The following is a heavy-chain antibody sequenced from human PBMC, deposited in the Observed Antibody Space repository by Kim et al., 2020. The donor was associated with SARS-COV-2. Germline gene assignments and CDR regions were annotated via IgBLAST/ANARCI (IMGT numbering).Heavy chain of an antibody. J-gene: IGHJ4*02. CDR2: ISYDGNEK. V-gene: IGHV3-30*18. Sequence: GGSLRLSCVASGFTMSTYGMHWIRQAPGKGLEWVSGISYDGNEKFYSDSVKGRFTISRDISKNTLYLQMNGLRVEDTAMYYCAKTSALDYWGQGTLVTVS. CDR3: AKTSALDY. CDR1: GFTMSTYG. D-gene: IGHD3-10*01.